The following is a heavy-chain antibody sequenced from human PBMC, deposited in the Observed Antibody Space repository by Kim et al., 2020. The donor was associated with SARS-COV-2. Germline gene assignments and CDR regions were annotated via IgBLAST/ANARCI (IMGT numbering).Heavy chain of an antibody. CDR2: IRQDGSEK. Sequence: GGSLRLSCAASGFSFGSYWMTWVRQAPGKGLEWVANIRQDGSEKYYVDSVKGRFTISRDNAKNSLYLHMNSLRAEDTALYYCAIQSQARYLLGYWGQGTLVTVSS. D-gene: IGHD1-20*01. CDR1: GFSFGSYW. V-gene: IGHV3-7*01. CDR3: AIQSQARYLLGY. J-gene: IGHJ4*02.